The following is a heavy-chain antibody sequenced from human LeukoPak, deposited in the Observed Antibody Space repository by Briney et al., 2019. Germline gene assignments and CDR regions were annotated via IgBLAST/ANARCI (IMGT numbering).Heavy chain of an antibody. CDR2: INHSGST. CDR1: GGSFSGYY. CDR3: ARNNWDWYFDL. D-gene: IGHD1-20*01. Sequence: PSETLSLTCAVYGGSFSGYYWSWIRQPPGKGLEWIGEINHSGSTNYNPSLKSRVTISVDTSKNQFSLKLSSVTAADTAVYYCARNNWDWYFDLWGRGTLVTVSS. J-gene: IGHJ2*01. V-gene: IGHV4-34*01.